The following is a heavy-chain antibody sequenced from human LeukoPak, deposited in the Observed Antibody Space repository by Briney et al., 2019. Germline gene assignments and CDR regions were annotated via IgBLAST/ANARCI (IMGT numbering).Heavy chain of an antibody. Sequence: SETLSLTCTVSGGSISSYYWSWIRQPPGKGLEWIGYIYYSGSTNYNPSLKSRVTISVDTSKNQFSLKLSSVTAADTAVYYCARDCSSTSCSPYAFDIWGQGTTVTVSS. J-gene: IGHJ3*02. D-gene: IGHD2-2*01. CDR2: IYYSGST. CDR1: GGSISSYY. CDR3: ARDCSSTSCSPYAFDI. V-gene: IGHV4-59*01.